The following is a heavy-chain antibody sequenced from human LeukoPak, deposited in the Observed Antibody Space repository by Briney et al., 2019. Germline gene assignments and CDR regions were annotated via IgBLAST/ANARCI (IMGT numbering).Heavy chain of an antibody. CDR2: IRSKAYGETT. V-gene: IGHV3-49*04. D-gene: IGHD3-3*01. CDR1: GFTFGDYA. J-gene: IGHJ5*02. CDR3: TSSVRARSYYDFWSGLNWFDP. Sequence: GGSLRLSCTASGFTFGDYAMSWVRQAPGKGLEWVGFIRSKAYGETTEYAASVKGRFTISRDDSKSIAYLQMNSLKTEDTAVYYCTSSVRARSYYDFWSGLNWFDPWGQGTLVTVSS.